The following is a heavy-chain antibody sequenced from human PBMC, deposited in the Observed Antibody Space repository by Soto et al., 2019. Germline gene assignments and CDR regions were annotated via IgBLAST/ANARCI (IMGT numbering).Heavy chain of an antibody. Sequence: EVQLLESGGGLVQPGGSLRLSCAASGFTFSSHAMSWVRQAPGKGLEWVSGISASGGSTSYADSVKSRFTLSRDNSQKTVYLQMNSLRAEDPAVYYCAKHQGGYSYGSCALDIWGQGTIVTVSS. CDR3: AKHQGGYSYGSCALDI. CDR1: GFTFSSHA. J-gene: IGHJ3*02. V-gene: IGHV3-23*01. CDR2: ISASGGST. D-gene: IGHD5-18*01.